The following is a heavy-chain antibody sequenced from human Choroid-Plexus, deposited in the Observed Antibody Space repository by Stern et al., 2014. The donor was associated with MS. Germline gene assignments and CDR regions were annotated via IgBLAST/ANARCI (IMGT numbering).Heavy chain of an antibody. V-gene: IGHV4-39*01. Sequence: QLQLQESGPGLVKPSETVSLTCNVSGGSIRSGDYYWTWIRQPPGKGLEWIGNIDNRGKTYYSPSLESRVTISLDTSNRQFSLRLSSVTAADTALYFCARHRGSGDYVFHLGQGTLVTVSS. CDR3: ARHRGSGDYVFH. D-gene: IGHD4-17*01. CDR1: GGSIRSGDYY. J-gene: IGHJ4*02. CDR2: IDNRGKT.